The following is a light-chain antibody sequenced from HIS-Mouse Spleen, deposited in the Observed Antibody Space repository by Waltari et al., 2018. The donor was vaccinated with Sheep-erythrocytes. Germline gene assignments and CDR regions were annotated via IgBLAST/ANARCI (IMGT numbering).Light chain of an antibody. CDR1: SSDVAGYNY. CDR3: SSYAGSNNYV. V-gene: IGLV2-8*01. Sequence: QSALTQPPSASGSPGQSVTISRPRTSSDVAGYNYLSWYQQHPGKAPKLMIYEVSKRPSGVPDRFSGSKSGNTASLTVSGLQAEDEADYYCSSYAGSNNYVFGTGTKVTVL. CDR2: EVS. J-gene: IGLJ1*01.